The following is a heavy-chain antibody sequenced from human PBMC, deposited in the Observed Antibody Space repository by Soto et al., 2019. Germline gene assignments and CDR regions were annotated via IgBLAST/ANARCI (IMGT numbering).Heavy chain of an antibody. CDR1: GGTFSSYA. CDR3: ARDLIEYYDFWSGQTPVYYYYGMDV. D-gene: IGHD3-3*01. Sequence: ASVKVSCKASGGTFSSYAISWVRQAPGQGLEWMGGIIPIFGTANYAQKFQGRVTITADESTSTAYMELSSLRSEDTAVYYCARDLIEYYDFWSGQTPVYYYYGMDVWGQGTTVTVSS. J-gene: IGHJ6*02. CDR2: IIPIFGTA. V-gene: IGHV1-69*13.